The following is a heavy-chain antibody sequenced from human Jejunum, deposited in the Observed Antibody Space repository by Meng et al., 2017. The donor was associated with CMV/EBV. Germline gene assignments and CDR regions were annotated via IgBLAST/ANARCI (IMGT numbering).Heavy chain of an antibody. CDR1: GFTLSAYW. Sequence: GFTLSAYWMHWVRQAPGKGLVWVSRINSDGIATNYADSVKARFTISRDNAKNTLFLQMDGLRAEDTALYYCARGFGTEFYSPPYYWSQGTLVTVSS. D-gene: IGHD4-11*01. CDR3: ARGFGTEFYSPPYY. J-gene: IGHJ4*02. V-gene: IGHV3-74*01. CDR2: INSDGIAT.